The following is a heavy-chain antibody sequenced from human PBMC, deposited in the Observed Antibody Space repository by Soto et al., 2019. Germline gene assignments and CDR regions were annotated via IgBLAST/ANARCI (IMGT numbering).Heavy chain of an antibody. Sequence: PSETLSLTCTVSGSSISTYYWSWIRQPPGKGLEWIGYIYYSGSTNYNPSLKSRVTISVDTSKNQFSLKLSSVTAADTAVYYCARGGWRHIDYWGQGTLVTVSS. CDR3: ARGGWRHIDY. CDR2: IYYSGST. CDR1: GSSISTYY. V-gene: IGHV4-59*08. J-gene: IGHJ4*02. D-gene: IGHD3-3*01.